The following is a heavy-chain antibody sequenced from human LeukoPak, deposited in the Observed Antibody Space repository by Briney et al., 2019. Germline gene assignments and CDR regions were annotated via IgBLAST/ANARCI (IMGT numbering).Heavy chain of an antibody. Sequence: GASVKVSCKASGYTFTGYYMHWVRQAPGQGLEWMGWMNPNSGNTGYAQKFQGRVTMTRNTSISTAYMELSSLRSEDTAVYYCARVRMVRGVITRELDYWGQGTLVTVSS. CDR2: MNPNSGNT. D-gene: IGHD3-10*01. J-gene: IGHJ4*02. CDR3: ARVRMVRGVITRELDY. V-gene: IGHV1-8*02. CDR1: GYTFTGYY.